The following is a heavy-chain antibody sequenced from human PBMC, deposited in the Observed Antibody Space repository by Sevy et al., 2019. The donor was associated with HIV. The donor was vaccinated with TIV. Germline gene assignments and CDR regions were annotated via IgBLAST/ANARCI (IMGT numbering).Heavy chain of an antibody. CDR1: GFTFNSYG. Sequence: GGSLRLSCVASGFTFNSYGMHWVRQAPGKGLEWVAVIWYDGSNKDYADSVKGRFTISRDNSKNRLYLQMNNLRAEDTAVYYCAREHIAVAGIGYYFDYWGQGTLVTVSS. D-gene: IGHD6-19*01. J-gene: IGHJ4*02. CDR3: AREHIAVAGIGYYFDY. V-gene: IGHV3-33*01. CDR2: IWYDGSNK.